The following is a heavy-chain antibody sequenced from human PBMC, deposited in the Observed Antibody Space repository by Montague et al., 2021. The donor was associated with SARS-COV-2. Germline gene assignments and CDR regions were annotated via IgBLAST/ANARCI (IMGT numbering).Heavy chain of an antibody. V-gene: IGHV4-59*08. CDR3: ARRGRGTMVRGVIISAFDI. CDR2: IYYGGST. Sequence: SETLSLTCTVSGGSISSYYWSWIRQPPGKGLEWIGYIYYGGSTDYNPSXKSRVTISVDTSKNQFSLKLSSATAADTAVNYCARRGRGTMVRGVIISAFDIWGQGTMVTVSS. D-gene: IGHD3-10*01. CDR1: GGSISSYY. J-gene: IGHJ3*02.